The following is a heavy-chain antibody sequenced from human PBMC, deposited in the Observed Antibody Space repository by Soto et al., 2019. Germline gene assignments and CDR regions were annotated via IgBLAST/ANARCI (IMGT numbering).Heavy chain of an antibody. V-gene: IGHV4-59*08. Sequence: QVQLQESGPGLVKPSETLSLTCTVSGGSISSKYWSWIRQPPGKGLEWIGYIYYNGRTNYKPSLKSRVTISVDTSRNQFSLKLNSVTAADTAVYYCARLRWATIAEAGSFDYWGQGILGTVSS. D-gene: IGHD6-13*01. CDR2: IYYNGRT. CDR3: ARLRWATIAEAGSFDY. CDR1: GGSISSKY. J-gene: IGHJ4*02.